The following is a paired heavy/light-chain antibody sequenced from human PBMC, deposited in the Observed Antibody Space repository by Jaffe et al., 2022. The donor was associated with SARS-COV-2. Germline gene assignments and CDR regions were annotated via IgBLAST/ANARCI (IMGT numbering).Heavy chain of an antibody. CDR1: GFTFSSYA. Sequence: QVQLVESGGGVVQPGRSLRLSCAASGFTFSSYAMHWVRQAPGKGLEWVAVISYDGSNKYYADSVKGRFTISRDNSKNTLYLQMNSLRAEDTAVYYCATQSGSSGYVGAFDIWGQGTMVTVSS. J-gene: IGHJ3*02. V-gene: IGHV3-30-3*01. D-gene: IGHD3-22*01. CDR3: ATQSGSSGYVGAFDI. CDR2: ISYDGSNK.
Light chain of an antibody. V-gene: IGKV1-39*01. CDR3: QQSYSTRLT. J-gene: IGKJ4*01. CDR1: QSISSY. Sequence: DIQMTQSPSSLSASVGDRVTITCRASQSISSYLNWYQQKPGKAPKLLIYAASSLQSGVPSRFSGSGSGTDFTLTISSLQPEDFATYYCQQSYSTRLTFGGGTKVEIK. CDR2: AAS.